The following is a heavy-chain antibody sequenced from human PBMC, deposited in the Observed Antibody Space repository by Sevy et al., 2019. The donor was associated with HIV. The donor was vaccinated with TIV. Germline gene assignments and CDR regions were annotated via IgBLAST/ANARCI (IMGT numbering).Heavy chain of an antibody. CDR1: GFTFSDYY. CDR3: ARRSSWTYFDD. J-gene: IGHJ4*02. Sequence: GGSLRLSCAASGFTFSDYYMSWIRQAPGKGLEWVSYISSSGSTIYYADSVKGRFTISRANAKNSLYLQMNSLRADDTAVYYCARRSSWTYFDDWGQGTLVTVSS. CDR2: ISSSGSTI. V-gene: IGHV3-11*01. D-gene: IGHD6-13*01.